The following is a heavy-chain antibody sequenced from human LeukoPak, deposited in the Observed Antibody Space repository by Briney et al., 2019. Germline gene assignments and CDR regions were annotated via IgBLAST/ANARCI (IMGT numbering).Heavy chain of an antibody. D-gene: IGHD2-2*02. CDR3: ASGVVVPAAIGPRGKYFDY. V-gene: IGHV1-2*02. Sequence: ASVKVSCKASGYTFTGYYMHWVRQAPGQGLEWMGWINPNSGGTNYAQKFQGRVTMTRDTSISTAYTELSRLRSDDTAVYYCASGVVVPAAIGPRGKYFDYWGQGTLVTVSS. CDR2: INPNSGGT. CDR1: GYTFTGYY. J-gene: IGHJ4*02.